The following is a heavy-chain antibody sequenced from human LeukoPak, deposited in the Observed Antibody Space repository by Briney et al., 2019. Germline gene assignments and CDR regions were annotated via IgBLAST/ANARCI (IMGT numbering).Heavy chain of an antibody. J-gene: IGHJ4*02. CDR1: GFTFSSYA. V-gene: IGHV3-23*01. CDR3: ARAGKLENYFDY. Sequence: PGGSLRLSCAASGFTFSSYAMSWVRQAPGRGLEWVSAISGSGGSTNYADSVKGRITISRDNAKNSLYPQVNSLRAEDTAVYYCARAGKLENYFDYWGQGTLVTASS. D-gene: IGHD1-1*01. CDR2: ISGSGGST.